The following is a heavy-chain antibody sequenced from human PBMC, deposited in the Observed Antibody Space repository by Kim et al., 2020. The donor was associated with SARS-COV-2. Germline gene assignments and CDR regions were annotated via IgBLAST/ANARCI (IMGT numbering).Heavy chain of an antibody. D-gene: IGHD1-1*01. J-gene: IGHJ4*02. Sequence: STNYNPSRKGRVAIPVDTSKNQFSLKLSSGAAADTAVYYCARGGERGGDYWGQGTLVTVSS. V-gene: IGHV4-34*01. CDR2: ST. CDR3: ARGGERGGDY.